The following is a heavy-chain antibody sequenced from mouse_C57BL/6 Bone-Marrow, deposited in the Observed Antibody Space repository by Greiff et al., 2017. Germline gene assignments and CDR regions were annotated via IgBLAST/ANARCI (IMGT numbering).Heavy chain of an antibody. V-gene: IGHV1-55*01. Sequence: VQLQQPGAELVKPGASVKMSCKASGYTFTSYWITWVKQRPGQGLEWIGDIYPGSGSTNYNEKFKSKATLTVDTSSSTAYMQLSSLTSEDSAVYYCARSVYYSNSFAYWGQGTLVTVSA. D-gene: IGHD2-5*01. CDR3: ARSVYYSNSFAY. CDR2: IYPGSGST. J-gene: IGHJ3*01. CDR1: GYTFTSYW.